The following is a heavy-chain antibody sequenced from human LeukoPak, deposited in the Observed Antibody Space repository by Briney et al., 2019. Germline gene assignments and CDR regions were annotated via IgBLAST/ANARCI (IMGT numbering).Heavy chain of an antibody. D-gene: IGHD6-13*01. CDR3: ARVDQQLVQYYYYYYGMDV. J-gene: IGHJ6*02. Sequence: GASVKVSRKASGYTFTSYDINWVRQATGQGLEWMGWMNPNSGNTGYAQKFQGRVTMTRNTSISTAYMELSSLRSEDTAVYYCARVDQQLVQYYYYYYGMDVWGQGTTVTVSS. V-gene: IGHV1-8*01. CDR2: MNPNSGNT. CDR1: GYTFTSYD.